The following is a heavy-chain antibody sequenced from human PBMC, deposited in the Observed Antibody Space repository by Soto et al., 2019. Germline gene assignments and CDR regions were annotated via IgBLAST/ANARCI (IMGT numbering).Heavy chain of an antibody. D-gene: IGHD5-18*01. Sequence: PSETLSLTCAVYGGSFSGYYWSWIRQPPGKGLEWIGEINHSGSTNYNPSLKSRVTISVDTSKNQFSLKLSSVTAADTAVYYCAREGGYSYGGGVGYWGQGTLVTVSS. J-gene: IGHJ4*02. CDR2: INHSGST. CDR1: GGSFSGYY. V-gene: IGHV4-34*01. CDR3: AREGGYSYGGGVGY.